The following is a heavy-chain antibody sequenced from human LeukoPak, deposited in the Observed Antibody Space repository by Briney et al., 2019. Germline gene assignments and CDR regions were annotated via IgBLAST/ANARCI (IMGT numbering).Heavy chain of an antibody. V-gene: IGHV4-39*07. CDR3: ARAEIELLWFGESKPKWFDY. J-gene: IGHJ4*02. Sequence: PSETLSLTCTVSGDSTYNSIYYWAWIRQPPGKGLEWIGSIDYSGSTHYNPSLESRATISIDTSKKQFSLKLSSVTAADTAVYYCARAEIELLWFGESKPKWFDYWGQGTLVTVSS. CDR2: IDYSGST. CDR1: GDSTYNSIYY. D-gene: IGHD3-10*01.